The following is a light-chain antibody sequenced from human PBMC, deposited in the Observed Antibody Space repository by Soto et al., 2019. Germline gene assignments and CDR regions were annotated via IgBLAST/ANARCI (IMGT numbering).Light chain of an antibody. CDR1: QGIGNY. CDR3: QKYDGAPKT. V-gene: IGKV1-27*01. J-gene: IGKJ1*01. Sequence: DFQMTQSPSSLSASVGARVTITCRASQGIGNYLAWYQQKPGKGPSLLISAASTLQSGIPSRFSGSGSGTDFTLSISSLKPEDGATYYCQKYDGAPKTFGLGTKVEIK. CDR2: AAS.